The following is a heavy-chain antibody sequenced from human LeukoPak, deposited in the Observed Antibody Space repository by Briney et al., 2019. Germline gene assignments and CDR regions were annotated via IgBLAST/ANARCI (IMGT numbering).Heavy chain of an antibody. CDR1: GFTISSYA. Sequence: GRSLRLSCAASGFTISSYAMSWVRQVPGKEPEWLSYINSKGDNILYRDSVKGRFTISRDNAENSLYLQMNSLKAEDTAVYYCATSRVFDYWGQGALVIVSS. V-gene: IGHV3-48*04. J-gene: IGHJ4*02. CDR3: ATSRVFDY. CDR2: INSKGDNI.